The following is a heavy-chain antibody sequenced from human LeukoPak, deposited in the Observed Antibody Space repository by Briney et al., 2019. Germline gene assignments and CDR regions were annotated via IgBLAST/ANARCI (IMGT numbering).Heavy chain of an antibody. CDR3: ARQGGRCSGGSCYFDP. V-gene: IGHV5-51*01. D-gene: IGHD2-15*01. CDR1: GYSFTSYW. Sequence: GESLKISCKGSGYSFTSYWIGWVRQMPGKGLEWMGIIYPGGSDTRYSPSFQGQVTISADKSISTAYLQWSSLKASDTAMYYCARQGGRCSGGSCYFDPWGQGTLVTVSS. J-gene: IGHJ5*02. CDR2: IYPGGSDT.